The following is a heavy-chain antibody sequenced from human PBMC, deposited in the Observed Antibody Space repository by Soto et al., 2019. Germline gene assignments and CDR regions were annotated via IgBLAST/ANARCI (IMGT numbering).Heavy chain of an antibody. CDR2: IYPGDSDT. J-gene: IGHJ6*02. Sequence: HGESLKISCKGSGYSFSSYWIVWVRQMPGKGLEWMGTIYPGDSDTRYSPSFQGQVTISADKSISTAYLQWNSLKASDTAMYFCARNKGYCSSISCYGMDVWGQGAAVTVSS. V-gene: IGHV5-51*01. CDR3: ARNKGYCSSISCYGMDV. CDR1: GYSFSSYW. D-gene: IGHD2-2*01.